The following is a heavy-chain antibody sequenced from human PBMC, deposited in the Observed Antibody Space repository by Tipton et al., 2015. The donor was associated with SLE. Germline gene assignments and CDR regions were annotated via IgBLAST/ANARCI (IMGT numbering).Heavy chain of an antibody. CDR2: IYYSGST. J-gene: IGHJ2*01. Sequence: TLSLTCTVSGGSISTSNYYWGWFRQPPGKGLEWIGNIYYSGSTHYNPSLKSRVTISVDTSINQFSLKMSSVTAADTAVYYCARKTFGDYIFDIWGRGALVTVSS. CDR3: ARKTFGDYIFDI. V-gene: IGHV4-39*01. D-gene: IGHD4-17*01. CDR1: GGSISTSNYY.